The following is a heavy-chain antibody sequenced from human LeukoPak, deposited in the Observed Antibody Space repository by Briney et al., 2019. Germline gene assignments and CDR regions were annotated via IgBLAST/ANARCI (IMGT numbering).Heavy chain of an antibody. J-gene: IGHJ4*02. Sequence: KPSETLSLTCAVYGGSFSGYYLSWIRQFPGKGLEWIAEIHYSGSASYNPSLKSRVTISGDPSKNQVSLRVTSVTAADTAEYYCARGILSGYYFDSWGQGSLVTVSS. V-gene: IGHV4-34*01. CDR1: GGSFSGYY. CDR3: ARGILSGYYFDS. CDR2: IHYSGSA. D-gene: IGHD2-15*01.